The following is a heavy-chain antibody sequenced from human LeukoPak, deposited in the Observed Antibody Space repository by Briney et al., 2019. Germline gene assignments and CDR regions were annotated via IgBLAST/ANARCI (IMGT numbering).Heavy chain of an antibody. J-gene: IGHJ3*02. D-gene: IGHD6-13*01. CDR3: ARPRSWYKDAFDI. V-gene: IGHV4-61*02. CDR2: IYTSGST. CDR1: GGSISSGSYY. Sequence: SETLSLTCTVSGGSISSGSYYWSWIRQPAGKGLEWIGRIYTSGSTNYNPSLKSRVTISVDTSKNQFSLKLSSVTAADTAVYYCARPRSWYKDAFDIWGQGTMVTVSS.